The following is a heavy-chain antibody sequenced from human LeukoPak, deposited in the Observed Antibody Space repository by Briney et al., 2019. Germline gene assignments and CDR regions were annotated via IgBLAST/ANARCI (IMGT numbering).Heavy chain of an antibody. CDR2: ISGSGGST. CDR1: GFNFSSYE. Sequence: PGGSLRLSCAASGFNFSSYEMNWVRQAPGKGLEWVSAISGSGGSTYYADSVKGRFTISRDNSKNTLYLQMNNLRAEDTAVYYCAHPTEYSSSWYGNWFDPWGQGTLVTVS. J-gene: IGHJ5*02. CDR3: AHPTEYSSSWYGNWFDP. V-gene: IGHV3-23*01. D-gene: IGHD6-13*01.